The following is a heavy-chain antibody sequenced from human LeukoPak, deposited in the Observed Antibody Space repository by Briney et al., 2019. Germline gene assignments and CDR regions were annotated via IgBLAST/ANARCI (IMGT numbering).Heavy chain of an antibody. V-gene: IGHV3-72*01. CDR1: GFAFSDHC. CDR2: TRDKANSYTT. Sequence: GGSLRLSCAASGFAFSDHCMDWVRQAPGKGLESVGRTRDKANSYTTEYAASVRGRFTISRDDSENSLSLQMDSLKTEDTAVYYCTSRRGLGQPFDYWGQGTLVTVSS. CDR3: TSRRGLGQPFDY. D-gene: IGHD3/OR15-3a*01. J-gene: IGHJ4*02.